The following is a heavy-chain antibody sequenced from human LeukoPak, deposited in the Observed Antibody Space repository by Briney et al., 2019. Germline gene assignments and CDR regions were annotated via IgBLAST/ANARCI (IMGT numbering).Heavy chain of an antibody. Sequence: GGSLRLSCAASGFTFSSYEMNWVRQAPGKGLEWVSYISSSGSTIYYADSVKGRFTISRDNAKNSLYLQMNSLRAEDTAVYYCARDLGGLGYCSGGSCYPRAETDYWGRGTLVTVSS. CDR2: ISSSGSTI. J-gene: IGHJ4*02. V-gene: IGHV3-48*03. CDR1: GFTFSSYE. D-gene: IGHD2-15*01. CDR3: ARDLGGLGYCSGGSCYPRAETDY.